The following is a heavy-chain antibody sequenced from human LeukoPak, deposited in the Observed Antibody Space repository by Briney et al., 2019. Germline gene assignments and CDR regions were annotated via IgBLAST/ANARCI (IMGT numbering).Heavy chain of an antibody. J-gene: IGHJ4*02. CDR2: IYYSGST. D-gene: IGHD3-10*01. V-gene: IGHV4-39*01. CDR1: GGSISSSSYY. Sequence: SETLSLTCTVSGGSISSSSYYWGWIRQPPGKGLEWIGSIYYSGSTHYNPSLKSRVTISVDTSKNQFSLKLSSVTAADTAVYYCTASAWFGELLAQFDYWGQGTLVTVSS. CDR3: TASAWFGELLAQFDY.